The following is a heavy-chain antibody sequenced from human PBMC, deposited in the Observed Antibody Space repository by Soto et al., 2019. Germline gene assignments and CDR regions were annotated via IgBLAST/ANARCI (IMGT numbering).Heavy chain of an antibody. J-gene: IGHJ2*01. CDR2: ISYSGIT. Sequence: QVQLQESGPGLVKPSQTLSLTCTVSGGSISSGEYYWSWIRQPPGKGLEWNGYISYSGITFYNPTLKSRVTISADTSNNQFSLRLSSVIAADTAFYYCARDRGYFDLWGRGTLVTVSS. CDR3: ARDRGYFDL. V-gene: IGHV4-30-4*01. CDR1: GGSISSGEYY. D-gene: IGHD3-10*01.